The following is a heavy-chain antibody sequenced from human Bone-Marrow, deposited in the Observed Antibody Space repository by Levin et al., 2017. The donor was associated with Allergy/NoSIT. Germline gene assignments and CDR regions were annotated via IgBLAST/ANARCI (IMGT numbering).Heavy chain of an antibody. Sequence: SETLSLTCTVSGGSISSSSYYWGWIRQPPGKGLEWIGSIYYSGSTYYNPSLKSRVTISVDTSKNQFSLKLSSVTAADTAVYYCARHRFRGYGSGSYYNVADWFDPWGQGTLVTVSS. CDR2: IYYSGST. V-gene: IGHV4-39*01. J-gene: IGHJ5*02. CDR3: ARHRFRGYGSGSYYNVADWFDP. CDR1: GGSISSSSYY. D-gene: IGHD3-10*01.